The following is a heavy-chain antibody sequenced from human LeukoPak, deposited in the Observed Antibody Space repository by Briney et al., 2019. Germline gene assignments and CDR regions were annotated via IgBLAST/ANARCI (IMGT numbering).Heavy chain of an antibody. V-gene: IGHV3-48*01. CDR1: GFTFSSYS. J-gene: IGHJ4*02. CDR2: ISGSSSTI. Sequence: GGSLRLSCAASGFTFSSYSMNWVRQAPGKGLEWGSYISGSSSTIYYADSVKGRFTISRDNGKNTLYLQMNSLRAEDTAVYYCASSGSYRFDYWGQGTLVTVSS. CDR3: ASSGSYRFDY. D-gene: IGHD1-26*01.